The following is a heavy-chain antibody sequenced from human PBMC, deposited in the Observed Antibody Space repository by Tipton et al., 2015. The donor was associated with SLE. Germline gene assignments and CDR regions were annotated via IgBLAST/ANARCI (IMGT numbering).Heavy chain of an antibody. V-gene: IGHV3-23*01. Sequence: SLRLSCAASGFTFSSYAMSWVRQAPGKGLEWVSAISGSGGSTYYADSVKGRFTISRDDSKNTAYLQMNSLKTEDTAVYYCTVRPEAFDYWGQGTLVTVSS. CDR1: GFTFSSYA. CDR3: TVRPEAFDY. D-gene: IGHD6-6*01. J-gene: IGHJ4*02. CDR2: ISGSGGST.